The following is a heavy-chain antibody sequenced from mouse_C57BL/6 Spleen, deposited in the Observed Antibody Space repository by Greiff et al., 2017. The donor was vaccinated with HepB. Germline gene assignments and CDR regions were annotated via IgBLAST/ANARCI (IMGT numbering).Heavy chain of an antibody. J-gene: IGHJ1*03. CDR3: ARNVVTHWYFDV. CDR2: IWSGGST. Sequence: QVQLQQSGPGLVQPSQSLSITCTVSGFSLTSYGVHWVRQSPGKGLEWLGVIWSGGSTDYNAAFISRLSISKDNSKSQVFFKMNSLQADDTAIYYCARNVVTHWYFDVWGTGTTVTVSS. D-gene: IGHD2-2*01. CDR1: GFSLTSYG. V-gene: IGHV2-2*01.